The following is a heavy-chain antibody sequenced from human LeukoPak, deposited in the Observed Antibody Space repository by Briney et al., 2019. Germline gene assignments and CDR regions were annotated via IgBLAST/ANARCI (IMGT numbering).Heavy chain of an antibody. CDR3: AKAGSSGWYTGDYFDY. Sequence: PGGSLRLSCAASGFTFDDYAMHWVRQAPGKGLEWVSGISWNSGSIGYADSVKGRFTISRDNAKNSLYLQMNSLRAEDMALYYCAKAGSSGWYTGDYFDYWGQGTLVTVSS. CDR1: GFTFDDYA. V-gene: IGHV3-9*03. CDR2: ISWNSGSI. J-gene: IGHJ4*02. D-gene: IGHD6-19*01.